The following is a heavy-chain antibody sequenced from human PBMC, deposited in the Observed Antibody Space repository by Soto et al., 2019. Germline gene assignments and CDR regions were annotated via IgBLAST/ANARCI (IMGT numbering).Heavy chain of an antibody. Sequence: EVQLVESGGGLVKPGGSLRLSCAASGFTFSSYSVNWVRQAPGKGLEWVSTISSTSIYIYYADSVRGRFTISRDNAKNSLFLQMNSLRAEDTAVYYCATDQLSLLNYDYWGQGTLVTVSS. D-gene: IGHD1-1*01. J-gene: IGHJ4*02. CDR1: GFTFSSYS. V-gene: IGHV3-21*01. CDR3: ATDQLSLLNYDY. CDR2: ISSTSIYI.